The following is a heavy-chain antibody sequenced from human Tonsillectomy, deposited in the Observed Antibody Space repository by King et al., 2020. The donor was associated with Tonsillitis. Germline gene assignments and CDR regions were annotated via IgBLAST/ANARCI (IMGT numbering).Heavy chain of an antibody. V-gene: IGHV1-58*01. Sequence: KQLVQSGPEVKKPGTSVKVSCKASGFTFTSSAVQWVRQARGQRLEWIGWIVVGSGDTNYAQKFQERVTITRDLSTSTAYMELSSLRSEDTAVYYCAARGRAYSYVDYYYYGMDVWGQGTTVTVSS. CDR2: IVVGSGDT. CDR1: GFTFTSSA. J-gene: IGHJ6*02. CDR3: AARGRAYSYVDYYYYGMDV. D-gene: IGHD5-18*01.